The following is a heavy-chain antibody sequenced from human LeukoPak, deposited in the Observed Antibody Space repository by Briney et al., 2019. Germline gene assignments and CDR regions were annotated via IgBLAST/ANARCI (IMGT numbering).Heavy chain of an antibody. CDR3: ARERTYQLLGFDP. V-gene: IGHV4-30-4*01. CDR1: GGSISSGDYY. D-gene: IGHD2-2*01. CDR2: IYYSGST. J-gene: IGHJ5*02. Sequence: SQTLSLTCTVSGGSISSGDYYWSWIRQPPGKGLEWIGYIYYSGSTYYNPSLKSRVTISVDTSKNQFSLKLSSVTAADTAAYYCARERTYQLLGFDPWGQGTLVTVSS.